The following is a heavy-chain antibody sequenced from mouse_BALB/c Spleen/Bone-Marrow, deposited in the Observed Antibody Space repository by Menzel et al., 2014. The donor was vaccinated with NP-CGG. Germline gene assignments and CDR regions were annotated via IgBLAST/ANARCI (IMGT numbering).Heavy chain of an antibody. D-gene: IGHD2-1*01. V-gene: IGHV5-4*02. CDR2: ISDGDSYT. CDR3: ARDGNYYAMDY. J-gene: IGHJ4*01. CDR1: GFTFSDYY. Sequence: EVKLVESGGGLVKPGGSLKLSCAASGFTFSDYYMYWVRQTPEKRLEWVATISDGDSYTYYPDSVKGRFTISRDNAKNNLYLQMSSLKSEDTAMYYCARDGNYYAMDYWGQGTSVTVSS.